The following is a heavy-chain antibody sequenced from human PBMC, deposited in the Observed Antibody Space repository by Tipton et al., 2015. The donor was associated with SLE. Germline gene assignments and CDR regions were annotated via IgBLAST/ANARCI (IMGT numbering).Heavy chain of an antibody. CDR2: IYYSGST. J-gene: IGHJ4*02. V-gene: IGHV4-39*01. D-gene: IGHD7-27*01. CDR3: ARIAWGIGY. Sequence: LSLTCTVSGGSISSSSYYWGWIRQPPGKGLEWIGSIYYSGSTYYNPSLKSRVTISVDTSKNQFSLKLSSVTAADTAVYYCARIAWGIGYWGQGTLVTVSS. CDR1: GGSISSSSYY.